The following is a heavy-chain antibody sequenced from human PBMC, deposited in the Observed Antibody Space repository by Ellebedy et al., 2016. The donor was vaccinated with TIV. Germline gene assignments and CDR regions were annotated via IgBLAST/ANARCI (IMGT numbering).Heavy chain of an antibody. V-gene: IGHV3-23*01. CDR2: INDRGVNT. J-gene: IGHJ4*02. D-gene: IGHD1-26*01. CDR1: GVTFSNAW. Sequence: GESLKISCALSGVTFSNAWMSWVRQAPGKGLQWVSTINDRGVNTHYADSAKGRFTISRDNSKNTVYMQMNSLTDEDTATYYCAREVGPDPFFDFWGQGTLVTVSS. CDR3: AREVGPDPFFDF.